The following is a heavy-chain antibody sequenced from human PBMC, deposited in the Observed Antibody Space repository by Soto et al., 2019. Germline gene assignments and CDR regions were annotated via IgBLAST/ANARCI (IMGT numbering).Heavy chain of an antibody. D-gene: IGHD6-6*01. Sequence: SLRLSCAASGFTFSDYYMSWVRQAPGKGLEWVSYISGTDPYMKYADAVRGRFTISRDNAKNSLYLQMNSLRDDDTALDYCARGKSVRGINVWGQRTPVTVSS. CDR3: ARGKSVRGINV. V-gene: IGHV3-11*06. J-gene: IGHJ6*02. CDR2: ISGTDPYM. CDR1: GFTFSDYY.